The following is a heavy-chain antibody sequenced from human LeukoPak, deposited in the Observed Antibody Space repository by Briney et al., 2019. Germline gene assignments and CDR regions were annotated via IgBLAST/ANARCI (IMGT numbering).Heavy chain of an antibody. CDR2: INYSAST. J-gene: IGHJ4*02. CDR3: VREFDSLAVAFG. D-gene: IGHD6-19*01. Sequence: SETLSLTCTVSGGSISISSYYWGWLRHPPGKGLEWGGCINYSASTYSNPSIKSPVTIYVDTSKSSFYLNPSSATAAAMAVYDCVREFDSLAVAFGWGQGNLVTVSS. CDR1: GGSISISSYY. V-gene: IGHV4-39*02.